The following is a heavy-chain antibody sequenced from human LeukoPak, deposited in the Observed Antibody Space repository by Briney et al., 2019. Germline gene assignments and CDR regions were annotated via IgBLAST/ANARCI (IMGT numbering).Heavy chain of an antibody. V-gene: IGHV3-30*18. J-gene: IGHJ4*02. Sequence: GGSLRLSCAASGFTFSSYGMHWVRQAPGKGLEWVVVISYDGSNKYYADSVKGRFTISRDNSKNTLYLQMNSLRAEDTAVYYCAKDAIRGDIVVVVVSYFDYWGQGTLVTVSS. CDR3: AKDAIRGDIVVVVVSYFDY. D-gene: IGHD2-15*01. CDR2: ISYDGSNK. CDR1: GFTFSSYG.